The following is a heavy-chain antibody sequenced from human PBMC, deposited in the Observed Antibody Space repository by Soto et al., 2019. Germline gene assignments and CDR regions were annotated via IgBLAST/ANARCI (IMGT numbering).Heavy chain of an antibody. Sequence: GGSLRLSCAASGFTFSSYAMSWVRQAPGKGLEWVSSVSAGGDMTYYSDSVKGRFTISRDNSNNALFLQMNSLRIEDTALYYCARGDRGGSGSPASYYYSGLDVWGQGATVTVSS. CDR2: VSAGGDMT. D-gene: IGHD3-10*01. CDR1: GFTFSSYA. CDR3: ARGDRGGSGSPASYYYSGLDV. J-gene: IGHJ6*02. V-gene: IGHV3-23*01.